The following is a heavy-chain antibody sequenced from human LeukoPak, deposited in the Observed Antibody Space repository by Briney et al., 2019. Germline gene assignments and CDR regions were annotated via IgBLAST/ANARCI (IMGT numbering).Heavy chain of an antibody. CDR3: ARDSLGINWFDP. CDR1: GYTFTRYY. V-gene: IGHV1-2*02. D-gene: IGHD7-27*01. CDR2: INPNSGGT. J-gene: IGHJ5*02. Sequence: ASVKVSCKASGYTFTRYYMHWVRQAPGQGVEWMGWINPNSGGTNYAQKFQGRVTMTRDTSISTVYMELSRLRSDDTAVYYCARDSLGINWFDPWGQGTLVTVSS.